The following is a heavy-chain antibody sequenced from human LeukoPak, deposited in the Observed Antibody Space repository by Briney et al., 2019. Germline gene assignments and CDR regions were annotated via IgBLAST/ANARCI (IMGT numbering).Heavy chain of an antibody. CDR2: INPNSGGT. J-gene: IGHJ4*02. CDR1: GYTFTGYY. V-gene: IGHV1-2*02. CDR3: AREGSGYPY. D-gene: IGHD5-12*01. Sequence: GASVKVSCKASGYTFTGYYMHWVRQAPGQGLEWMGWINPNSGGTNYAQKFQGRVTMARDTSISTAYMEVSRLASDDTAVFYCAREGSGYPYWGQGTLVTVSS.